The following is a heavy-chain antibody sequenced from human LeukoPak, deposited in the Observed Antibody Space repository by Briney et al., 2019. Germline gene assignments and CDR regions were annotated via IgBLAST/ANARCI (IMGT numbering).Heavy chain of an antibody. CDR1: GGSLSSYY. CDR2: IYYSGST. J-gene: IGHJ4*02. Sequence: PSETLSLTCTVSGGSLSSYYWSWIRQPPGKGLEWIGYIYYSGSTNYNPSLKSRVTISVDTSKNQFSLKLSSVTAADTAVYYCARGDYGSGSYYGGWGQGTLVTVSS. D-gene: IGHD3-10*01. V-gene: IGHV4-59*08. CDR3: ARGDYGSGSYYGG.